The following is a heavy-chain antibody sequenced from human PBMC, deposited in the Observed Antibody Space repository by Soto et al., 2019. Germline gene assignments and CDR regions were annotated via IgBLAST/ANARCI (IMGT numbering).Heavy chain of an antibody. J-gene: IGHJ6*02. CDR3: AKDQWNDHTYGMDV. D-gene: IGHD1-1*01. CDR2: ISGSGGST. CDR1: GFTFSSYA. Sequence: EVQLLESGGGLVQPGGSLRLSCAASGFTFSSYAMSWLRQAPGKGLEWVSAISGSGGSTYYADSVKGRFTISRDNSKNTLYLQMNSLRAEDTAVYYCAKDQWNDHTYGMDVWGQGTTVTVSS. V-gene: IGHV3-23*01.